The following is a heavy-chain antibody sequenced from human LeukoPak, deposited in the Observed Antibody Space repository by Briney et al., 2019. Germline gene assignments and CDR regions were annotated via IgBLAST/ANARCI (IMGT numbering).Heavy chain of an antibody. V-gene: IGHV3-7*04. CDR1: GFTFSSYW. J-gene: IGHJ4*02. CDR3: ARAMSTWGGVRNYFDS. Sequence: PGGSLRLSCAASGFTFSSYWMSWVRQAPGKGLEWVANIKQDGSEKYYVDSVKGRFTISRDNAKNSLYLQMNSLRAEDTAVYYCARAMSTWGGVRNYFDSWGRGALVTVSS. CDR2: IKQDGSEK. D-gene: IGHD3-16*01.